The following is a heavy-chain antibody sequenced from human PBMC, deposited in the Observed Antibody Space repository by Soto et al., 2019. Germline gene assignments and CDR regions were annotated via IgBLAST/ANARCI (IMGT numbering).Heavy chain of an antibody. V-gene: IGHV1-18*04. CDR2: ISADKGNT. CDR3: ARVGGYCSTTSCYRWFDP. CDR1: GYNFTTYD. Sequence: ASVKVSCKASGYNFTTYDRSWLRQDTGEELEWMGWISADKGNTNYAQKLKGRATMTTATSTSTAYMELRSLRSDDTTVYYCARVGGYCSTTSCYRWFDPWGQGTLVTVS. D-gene: IGHD2-2*01. J-gene: IGHJ5*02.